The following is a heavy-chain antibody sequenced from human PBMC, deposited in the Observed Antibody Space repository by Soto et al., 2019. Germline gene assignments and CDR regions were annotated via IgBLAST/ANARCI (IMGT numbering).Heavy chain of an antibody. J-gene: IGHJ4*02. V-gene: IGHV2-5*02. CDR3: AHGSCFGADCYPNPYFDF. CDR1: GFSLSTTEEG. Sequence: QITLKESGPTLVKPTQTLTLTCTFSGFSLSTTEEGVGWIRQPPGKAPEWLELIYWDDDKRYSPSLKTRLTITNDTSKNQVVLTVTNVDPVDTATYYCAHGSCFGADCYPNPYFDFWGQGILVTVSS. CDR2: IYWDDDK. D-gene: IGHD2-21*02.